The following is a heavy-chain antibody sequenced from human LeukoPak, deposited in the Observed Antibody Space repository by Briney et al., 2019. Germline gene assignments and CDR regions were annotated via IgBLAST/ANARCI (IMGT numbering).Heavy chain of an antibody. CDR2: IYYSGST. V-gene: IGHV4-39*07. CDR1: GGFINSSSYY. J-gene: IGHJ4*02. CDR3: ARGVQTSMDYYGSGSPFDY. Sequence: SETLSLTCSVSGGFINSSSYYWDWIRQPPGKGLEWIGTIYYSGSTYYNPSLKSRVTISVDTSKNQFSLKLSSVTAADTAVYYCARGVQTSMDYYGSGSPFDYWGQGTLVTVSS. D-gene: IGHD3-10*01.